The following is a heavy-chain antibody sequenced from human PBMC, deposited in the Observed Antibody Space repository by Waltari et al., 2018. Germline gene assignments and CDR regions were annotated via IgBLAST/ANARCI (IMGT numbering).Heavy chain of an antibody. V-gene: IGHV4-59*01. Sequence: QVQLQESGPGLVKPSETLSLTCTVSGGSISSYYWSWIRQPPGKGLEWFGYIYYSGSTNYNPSLKSRVTISVDTSKNQFSLKLSSVTAADTAVYYCAREDYGDYVGGYWYFDLWGRGTLVTVSS. CDR3: AREDYGDYVGGYWYFDL. D-gene: IGHD4-17*01. CDR1: GGSISSYY. CDR2: IYYSGST. J-gene: IGHJ2*01.